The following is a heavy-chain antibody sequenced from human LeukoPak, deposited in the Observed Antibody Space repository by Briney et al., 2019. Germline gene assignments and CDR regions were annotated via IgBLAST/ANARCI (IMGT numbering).Heavy chain of an antibody. Sequence: SLRLSCTASGFTFGDYAMSWVRQAPGKGLEWVGFIRSKAYGGTTEYAASVKGRFTISRDDSKSIAYLQMNSLKTEDTAVYYCTSEGGRDGYNYPSYYWGQGTLVTVSS. CDR2: IRSKAYGGTT. D-gene: IGHD5-24*01. CDR1: GFTFGDYA. CDR3: TSEGGRDGYNYPSYY. J-gene: IGHJ4*02. V-gene: IGHV3-49*04.